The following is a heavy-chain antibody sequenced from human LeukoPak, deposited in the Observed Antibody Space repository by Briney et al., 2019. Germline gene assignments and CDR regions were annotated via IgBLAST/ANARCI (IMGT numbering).Heavy chain of an antibody. CDR3: ARLLLWFGGTPYNWFDP. CDR2: ISVYNGNT. Sequence: ASVKVSCKASGYTFSIYGFSWVRQAPGQGLEWMGWISVYNGNTNYAQKFQGRVTMTTDTSTSTAHMELRSLRSEDTAVYYCARLLLWFGGTPYNWFDPWGQGTLVTVSS. J-gene: IGHJ5*02. CDR1: GYTFSIYG. V-gene: IGHV1-18*01. D-gene: IGHD3-10*01.